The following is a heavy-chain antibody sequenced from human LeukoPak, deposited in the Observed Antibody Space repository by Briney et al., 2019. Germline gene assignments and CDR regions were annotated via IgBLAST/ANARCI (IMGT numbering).Heavy chain of an antibody. Sequence: GGSLRLSCAASGFTFINYAMSWVRQAPGKGLEWVSGTGASGVTTHYADSVRGRFSLSRDNAKNTVHLQMNSLRAEDTAVYYCARGRGIDYWGQGTLVTVSS. D-gene: IGHD3-10*01. CDR2: TGASGVTT. CDR1: GFTFINYA. CDR3: ARGRGIDY. V-gene: IGHV3-23*01. J-gene: IGHJ4*02.